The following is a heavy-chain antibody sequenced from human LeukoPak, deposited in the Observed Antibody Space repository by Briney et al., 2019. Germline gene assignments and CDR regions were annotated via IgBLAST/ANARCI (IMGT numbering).Heavy chain of an antibody. J-gene: IGHJ4*02. V-gene: IGHV1-69*05. Sequence: GASVKVSCKASGGTFSSYAISWVRQAPGQGLEWMGGIIPIFGTANYAQKLQGRVTMTTDTSTSTAYMELRSLRSDDTAVYYCARVMSVWDYVWGSYPLDFDYWGQGTLVTVSS. CDR3: ARVMSVWDYVWGSYPLDFDY. D-gene: IGHD3-16*02. CDR1: GGTFSSYA. CDR2: IIPIFGTA.